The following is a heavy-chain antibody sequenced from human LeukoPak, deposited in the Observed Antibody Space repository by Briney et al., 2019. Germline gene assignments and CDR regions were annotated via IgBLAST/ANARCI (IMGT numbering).Heavy chain of an antibody. CDR2: ISTSGNTI. D-gene: IGHD3-22*01. CDR1: GFTFSTYS. J-gene: IGHJ4*02. CDR3: ARDAGHFYDSSGLDS. V-gene: IGHV3-48*04. Sequence: GGSLRLSCAASGFTFSTYSMYWVRQAPGKGLEWVSYISTSGNTIYDADPVKGRVTISRDNAKNLLYLQMNSLRAEDSAVYYCARDAGHFYDSSGLDSWGQGTLVTVSS.